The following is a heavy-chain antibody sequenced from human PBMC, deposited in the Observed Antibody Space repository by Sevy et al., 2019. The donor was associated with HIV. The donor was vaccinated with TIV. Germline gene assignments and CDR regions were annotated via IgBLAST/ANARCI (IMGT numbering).Heavy chain of an antibody. CDR2: IKSKTDGGTA. D-gene: IGHD3-3*01. CDR3: ASVVKNDFWDGYVNYYGLDV. CDR1: GFTFNYAW. Sequence: GGYLRLSCAASGFTFNYAWMSWVRQAPGKGLEWVGRIKSKTDGGTADYPAHVKGRFTISRDDSENTLYLQMNSLKTEDTAVYYCASVVKNDFWDGYVNYYGLDVWGQGTTVTVSS. V-gene: IGHV3-15*01. J-gene: IGHJ6*02.